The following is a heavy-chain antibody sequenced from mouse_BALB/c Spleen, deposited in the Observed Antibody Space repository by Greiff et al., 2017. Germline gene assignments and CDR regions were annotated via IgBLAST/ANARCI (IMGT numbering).Heavy chain of an antibody. J-gene: IGHJ4*01. Sequence: EVKLVESGGGLVKPGGSLKLSCAASGFTFSDYYMYWVRQTPEKRLEWVATISDGGSYTYYPDSVKGRFTISRDNAKNNLYLQMSSLKSEDTAMYYCARENGNYAMDYWGQGTSVTVSS. CDR3: ARENGNYAMDY. CDR1: GFTFSDYY. D-gene: IGHD2-1*01. V-gene: IGHV5-4*02. CDR2: ISDGGSYT.